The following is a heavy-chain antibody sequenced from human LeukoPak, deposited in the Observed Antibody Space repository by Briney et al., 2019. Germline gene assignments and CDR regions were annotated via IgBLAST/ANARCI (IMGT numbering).Heavy chain of an antibody. V-gene: IGHV3-64D*06. CDR3: VKDLGSYGSGSWVDY. CDR2: ISTAGHST. J-gene: IGHJ4*02. D-gene: IGHD3-10*01. Sequence: GGSLRLSCSASGFTFSGYAMHWVRQAPGKGLEYVSGISTAGHSTYYADSVKGRFTISRDNSKNTLYLQMSSLRAEDTAAYYCVKDLGSYGSGSWVDYWGQGTLVTVSS. CDR1: GFTFSGYA.